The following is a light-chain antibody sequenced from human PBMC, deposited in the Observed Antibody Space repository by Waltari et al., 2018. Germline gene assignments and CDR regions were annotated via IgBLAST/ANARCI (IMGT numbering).Light chain of an antibody. CDR2: SND. Sequence: QSVLTQPPSASGTPGQTVTISCSGSNSNIGSKPVSWYQQLPGSAPTLLIYSNDRRPLGVPDRCSGSKSVTSASLAITGLQSEDEADYHCAAWDVRLNTVVFGGGTKLTVL. CDR1: NSNIGSKP. V-gene: IGLV1-44*01. CDR3: AAWDVRLNTVV. J-gene: IGLJ2*01.